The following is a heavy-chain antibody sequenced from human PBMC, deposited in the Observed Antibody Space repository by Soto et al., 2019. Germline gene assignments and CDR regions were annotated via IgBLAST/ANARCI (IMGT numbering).Heavy chain of an antibody. Sequence: QVQLQESGPGLVKPSQTLSLTCTVSGGSIRGGAYYWSWIRQHPERGLEWIGYIFYSGSTFYNPSLKSRVTISVDTSTNQFSLNLTSVTAADTAVYYCARDRYSYGNDYWGQGTLVTVSS. V-gene: IGHV4-31*03. J-gene: IGHJ4*02. CDR3: ARDRYSYGNDY. D-gene: IGHD5-18*01. CDR1: GGSIRGGAYY. CDR2: IFYSGST.